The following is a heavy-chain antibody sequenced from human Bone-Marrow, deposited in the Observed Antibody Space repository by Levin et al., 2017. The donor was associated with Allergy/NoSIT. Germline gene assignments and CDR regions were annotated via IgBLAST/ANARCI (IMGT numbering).Heavy chain of an antibody. D-gene: IGHD3-10*01. V-gene: IGHV3-74*01. CDR3: ARDKVLGSGSYDY. CDR1: GFTFSIYW. Sequence: GGSLRLSCAASGFTFSIYWMHWVRQAPGKGLLWVSRIRGDGGDSTYADSVEGRITISRDNAKNTLYLQMNSLRAEDTAVYYCARDKVLGSGSYDYWGQGTLVTVSS. J-gene: IGHJ4*02. CDR2: IRGDGGDS.